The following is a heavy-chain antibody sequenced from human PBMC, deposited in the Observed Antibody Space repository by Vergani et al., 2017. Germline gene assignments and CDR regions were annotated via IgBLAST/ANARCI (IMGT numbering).Heavy chain of an antibody. D-gene: IGHD5-12*01. CDR2: IYYSGST. V-gene: IGHV4-59*12. Sequence: QVQLQESGPGLVKPSETLSLTCTVSGGSISSYYWSWIRQPPGKGLEWIGYIYYSGSTNYNPSLKSRVTISVDTSKNQFSLKLSSVTAADTAVYYCARGIEDSGYESWGQGTLVTVSS. J-gene: IGHJ5*02. CDR3: ARGIEDSGYES. CDR1: GGSISSYY.